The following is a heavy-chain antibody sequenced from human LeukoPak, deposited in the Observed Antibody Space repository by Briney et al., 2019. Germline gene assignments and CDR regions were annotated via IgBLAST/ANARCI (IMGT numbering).Heavy chain of an antibody. J-gene: IGHJ4*02. CDR3: ARDLDSSGYISRGYYFAY. Sequence: GGSLRLSCAASGFTFSSYSMNWVRQAPGKGLEWVSSISSSSSYIYYADSVKGRFTISRDNAKNSLYLQMNSLRAEDTAVYYCARDLDSSGYISRGYYFAYWGQGTLVTVSS. V-gene: IGHV3-21*01. CDR2: ISSSSSYI. CDR1: GFTFSSYS. D-gene: IGHD3-22*01.